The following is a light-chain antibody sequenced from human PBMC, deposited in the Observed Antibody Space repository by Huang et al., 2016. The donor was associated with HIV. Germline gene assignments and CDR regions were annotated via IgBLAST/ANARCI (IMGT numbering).Light chain of an antibody. J-gene: IGKJ1*01. V-gene: IGKV3-15*01. CDR3: QQCNNWPLT. Sequence: EIVMTQSPATLSVSPGERATLSGRASQSVSSNLAWYQQKPGQSPRLLIYGASTRATGIPARFSGSGSGTEFTLTISSLQSEDFAVYYCQQCNNWPLTFGQGTKVEIK. CDR2: GAS. CDR1: QSVSSN.